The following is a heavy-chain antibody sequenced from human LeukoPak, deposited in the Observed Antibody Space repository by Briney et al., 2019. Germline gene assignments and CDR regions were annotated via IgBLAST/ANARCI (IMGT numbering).Heavy chain of an antibody. D-gene: IGHD4-17*01. Sequence: HPGGSLRLSCAASGFTFSNFEMNWVRQAPGKGLEWVSCISGSGSVIYYSDSVKGRFTISRDNAKNSLYLQMNSLRAEDTAVYYCARDSTAPSWGQGTLVTVSS. CDR2: ISGSGSVI. V-gene: IGHV3-48*03. CDR1: GFTFSNFE. J-gene: IGHJ5*02. CDR3: ARDSTAPS.